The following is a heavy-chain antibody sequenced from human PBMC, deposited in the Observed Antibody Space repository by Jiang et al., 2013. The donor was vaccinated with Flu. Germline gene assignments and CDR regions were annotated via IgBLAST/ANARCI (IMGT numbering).Heavy chain of an antibody. J-gene: IGHJ5*02. CDR3: ARALGYCSGGSCFNWFDP. CDR1: GYSFTSYW. CDR2: IHPGDSDT. Sequence: GAEVKKPGGSLKISCKGSGYSFTSYWIGWVRQMPGKGLEWMGIIHPGDSDTRYSPSFQGQVTISADKSISTAYLQWSSLKASDTAMYYCARALGYCSGGSCFNWFDPWGQGTLVTVSS. V-gene: IGHV5-51*03. D-gene: IGHD2-15*01.